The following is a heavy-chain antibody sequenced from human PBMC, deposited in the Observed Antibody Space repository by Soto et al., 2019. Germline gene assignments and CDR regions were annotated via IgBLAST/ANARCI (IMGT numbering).Heavy chain of an antibody. V-gene: IGHV4-4*07. D-gene: IGHD1-20*01. J-gene: IGHJ4*02. CDR3: ATSQKGYNWNYFDH. CDR2: IFSSGST. Sequence: SETLSLTCTVSGGSINTFYWSWVRQPAGKGLEWIGRIFSSGSTSFNPSLESRVSVSVDTSKNQFSLKVSGVSAADTAVYYCATSQKGYNWNYFDHWGQGALVIVSS. CDR1: GGSINTFY.